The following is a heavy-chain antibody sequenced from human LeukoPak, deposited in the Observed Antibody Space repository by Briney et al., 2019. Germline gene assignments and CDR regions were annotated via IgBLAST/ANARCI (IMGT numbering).Heavy chain of an antibody. J-gene: IGHJ4*02. CDR2: INHSGST. D-gene: IGHD3-10*01. V-gene: IGHV4-34*01. CDR3: ARSGSGSNPLRY. CDR1: GGSFSGYY. Sequence: SETLSLTCAVYGGSFSGYYWSWIRQPPGKGLEWIGEINHSGSTNYNPSLKGRVTISVDTSKNQFSLKLSSVTAADTAVYYCARSGSGSNPLRYWGQGTLVTVSS.